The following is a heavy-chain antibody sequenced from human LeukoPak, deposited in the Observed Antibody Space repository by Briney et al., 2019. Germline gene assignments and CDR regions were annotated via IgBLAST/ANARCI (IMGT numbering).Heavy chain of an antibody. CDR2: VSSSGSTI. V-gene: IGHV3-11*01. CDR3: ASLDSSGYSPDY. D-gene: IGHD3-22*01. CDR1: GFTFSDYY. J-gene: IGHJ4*02. Sequence: RGSLRLSCAASGFTFSDYYMSWIRQAPGKGLEWVSYVSSSGSTIYYADSVKGRFTISRDNAKNSLYLQMNSLRAEDTAVYYCASLDSSGYSPDYWGQGTLVTVSS.